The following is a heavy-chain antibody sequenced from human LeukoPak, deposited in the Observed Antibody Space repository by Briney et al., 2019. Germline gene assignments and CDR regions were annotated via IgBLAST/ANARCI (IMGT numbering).Heavy chain of an antibody. CDR2: IYYSGTA. V-gene: IGHV4-39*01. Sequence: SETLSLTCTVSGGSISSTSHYWGWIRQPPGEGLEWIGNIYYSGTAYYNPSLKSRVSISVDTSKNWFSLKLSSVTAADRAVYFCVRHLTSKYSSGWYYVDYWGQGTLVTVSS. CDR3: VRHLTSKYSSGWYYVDY. CDR1: GGSISSTSHY. J-gene: IGHJ4*02. D-gene: IGHD6-19*01.